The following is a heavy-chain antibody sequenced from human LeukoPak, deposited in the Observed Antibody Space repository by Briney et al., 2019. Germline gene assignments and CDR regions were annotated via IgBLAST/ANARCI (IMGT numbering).Heavy chain of an antibody. V-gene: IGHV4-59*02. CDR1: GASVTDYY. J-gene: IGHJ5*02. D-gene: IGHD7-27*01. Sequence: SETLSLTCTVSGASVTDYYWSWIRQSPGKGLEWISYIHHSGNSDYNPSLRSRVTTSLDTSKNQFSLNLTSATAADTAVYYCTRGHWGLQSWSQGTLVTVSS. CDR3: TRGHWGLQS. CDR2: IHHSGNS.